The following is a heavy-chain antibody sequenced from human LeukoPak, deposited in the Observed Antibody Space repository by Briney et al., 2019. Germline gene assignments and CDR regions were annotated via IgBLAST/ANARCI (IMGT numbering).Heavy chain of an antibody. CDR1: GFSFSDEY. V-gene: IGHV3-11*06. CDR3: ARTLTGMAVAGPKGFDY. Sequence: GGSLRLSCAASGFSFSDEYMSWIRQAPGQGLEWISYISASGSYTNYADSVKGRFTISRDNAKNSLYLQMNSLRDEDTAVYYCARTLTGMAVAGPKGFDYWGQGSLVTVSS. J-gene: IGHJ4*02. CDR2: ISASGSYT. D-gene: IGHD6-19*01.